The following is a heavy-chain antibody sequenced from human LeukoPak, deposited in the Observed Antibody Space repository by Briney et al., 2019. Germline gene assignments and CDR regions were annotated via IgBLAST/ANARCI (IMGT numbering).Heavy chain of an antibody. V-gene: IGHV3-43*02. CDR3: AKGFSVLASNHYYYYYGLDV. CDR2: ISGDGGRA. CDR1: GITFDDYA. Sequence: GGSLRLSCAASGITFDDYAMHWVRLVPGKGLEWVSVISGDGGRAYYTDSVKGRFTISRDNSKNSLYLQMNSLRTEDTALYYCAKGFSVLASNHYYYYYGLDVWGQGTTVTVSS. J-gene: IGHJ6*02. D-gene: IGHD3-3*01.